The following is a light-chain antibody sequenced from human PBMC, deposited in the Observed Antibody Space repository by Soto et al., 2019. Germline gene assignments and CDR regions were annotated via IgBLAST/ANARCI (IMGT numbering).Light chain of an antibody. Sequence: EVVMTQSPVTLSVSPGDRVTLSCRASQTVRSNLVWYQQKPGQAPRVLIHGASTRATGIPDRFSGSGSGTDFTLTISSLLSEDFAVYYCQQYYNWPITFGQGTRLDIK. CDR2: GAS. CDR1: QTVRSN. J-gene: IGKJ5*01. V-gene: IGKV3-15*01. CDR3: QQYYNWPIT.